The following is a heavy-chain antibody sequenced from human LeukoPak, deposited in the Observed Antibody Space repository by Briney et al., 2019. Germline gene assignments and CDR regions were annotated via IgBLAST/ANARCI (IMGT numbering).Heavy chain of an antibody. CDR3: ARERMDTSMDY. J-gene: IGHJ4*02. Sequence: SQTLFLTFTVSGGSISSGMYAWTWMRQPSGEGLECIGLSYTSGSTNHNPHLKRRVTISLDTSNNQFSLKLISVTAADTAVYFCARERMDTSMDYWGQGTLVTVSS. CDR2: SYTSGST. CDR1: GGSISSGMYA. V-gene: IGHV4-61*02. D-gene: IGHD5-18*01.